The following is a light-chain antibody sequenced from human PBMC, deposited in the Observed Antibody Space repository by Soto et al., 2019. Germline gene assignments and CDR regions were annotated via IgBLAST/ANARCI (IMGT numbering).Light chain of an antibody. V-gene: IGKV1-5*01. CDR2: DAS. CDR3: QHYSTVWA. CDR1: QSISTG. Sequence: DIPMTQSPSTLSSSVGDRVTITCRASQSISTGLAWYQQKPGRAPNLLIYDASTLESGVPSRFSGSGSGTEFTLTISSLQADDFAKYYWQHYSTVWAFGQGTKVDIK. J-gene: IGKJ1*01.